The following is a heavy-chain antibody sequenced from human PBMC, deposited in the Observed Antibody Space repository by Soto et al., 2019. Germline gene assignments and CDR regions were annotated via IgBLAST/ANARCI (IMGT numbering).Heavy chain of an antibody. D-gene: IGHD4-4*01. CDR2: ISYDGSNK. J-gene: IGHJ6*02. V-gene: IGHV3-30-3*01. CDR3: ARASTDYYYYCMDV. CDR1: GFTFSSYA. Sequence: QVQLVESGGGVVQPGRSLRLSCAASGFTFSSYAMHWVRQAPGKGLEWVAVISYDGSNKYYADSVKGRFTISRDNSKNTLYLQMNSLRAEDTAVYYCARASTDYYYYCMDVWGQGTTVTVSS.